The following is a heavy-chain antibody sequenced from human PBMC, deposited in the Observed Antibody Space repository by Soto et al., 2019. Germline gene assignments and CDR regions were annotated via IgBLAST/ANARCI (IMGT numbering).Heavy chain of an antibody. CDR1: GFTFSSYE. CDR3: ARFDGYRGVGLDY. D-gene: IGHD3-9*01. Sequence: PGGSLRLSCAASGFTFSSYEMNWVRQAPGKGLEWVSYISSSGSTIYYEDSVKGRFTISRDNAKNSLYLQMNSLKAEDTAVYYCARFDGYRGVGLDYWGQGTMVTVSS. CDR2: ISSSGSTI. V-gene: IGHV3-48*03. J-gene: IGHJ4*02.